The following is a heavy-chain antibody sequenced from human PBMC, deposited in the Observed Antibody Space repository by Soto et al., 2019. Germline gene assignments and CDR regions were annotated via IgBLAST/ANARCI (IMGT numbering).Heavy chain of an antibody. CDR2: IIPIFGTA. V-gene: IGHV1-69*01. CDR3: AREPGYCSGGSCYPHYYYYGMDV. D-gene: IGHD2-15*01. J-gene: IGHJ6*02. CDR1: GGTFSSYA. Sequence: QVQLVQSGAEVKKPGSSVKVSCKASGGTFSSYAISWVRQAPGQGLEWMGGIIPIFGTANYAQKFQGRVTITADESTSTAYMELSSLRYEDTAVYSCAREPGYCSGGSCYPHYYYYGMDVWGQGTTVTVSS.